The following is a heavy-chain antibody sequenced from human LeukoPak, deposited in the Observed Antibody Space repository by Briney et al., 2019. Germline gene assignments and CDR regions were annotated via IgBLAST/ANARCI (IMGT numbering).Heavy chain of an antibody. Sequence: ASVKVSCKASDYTFTNYGISWVRQAPGQGLEWMGWISAYNGNTNYAQKLQGRVTMTTDTSTSTAYMELRSLRSDDTAVYYCARAGHRRYYYDNGYDYWGQGTLVTVSS. CDR2: ISAYNGNT. D-gene: IGHD3-22*01. CDR3: ARAGHRRYYYDNGYDY. V-gene: IGHV1-18*01. J-gene: IGHJ4*02. CDR1: DYTFTNYG.